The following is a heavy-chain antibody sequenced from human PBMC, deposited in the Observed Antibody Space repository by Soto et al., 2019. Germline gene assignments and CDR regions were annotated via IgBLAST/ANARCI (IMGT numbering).Heavy chain of an antibody. V-gene: IGHV4-59*08. J-gene: IGHJ4*02. CDR1: GGSISSYY. Sequence: QVQLQESGPGLVKPSETLSLTCTVSGGSISSYYWSWIRQPPGKGLEWIGYIYYSGRTNYNPSLKSRVTISVDTSKNQFSLKLSSATAADTAVYYCARLYDFWSGYYYFDYWGQGTLVTVSS. D-gene: IGHD3-3*01. CDR2: IYYSGRT. CDR3: ARLYDFWSGYYYFDY.